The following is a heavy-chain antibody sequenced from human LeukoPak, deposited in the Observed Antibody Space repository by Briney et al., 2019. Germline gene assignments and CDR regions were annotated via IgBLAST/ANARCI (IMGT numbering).Heavy chain of an antibody. Sequence: PGGSLRLSCAATGFTFSSYAMHWVRQAPGKGLEWVAVISYDGSNKYYADSVKGRFTISRDNSKNTLYLQMNSLRADDTAVYYCARTLDYRRTQGYYYYMDVWGKGTTVTVSS. J-gene: IGHJ6*03. CDR3: ARTLDYRRTQGYYYYMDV. CDR2: ISYDGSNK. CDR1: GFTFSSYA. D-gene: IGHD4-11*01. V-gene: IGHV3-30*04.